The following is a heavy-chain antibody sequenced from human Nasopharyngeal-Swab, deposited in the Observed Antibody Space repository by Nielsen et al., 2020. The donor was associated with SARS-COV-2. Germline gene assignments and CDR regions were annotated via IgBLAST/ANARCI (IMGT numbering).Heavy chain of an antibody. V-gene: IGHV4-34*01. J-gene: IGHJ3*02. D-gene: IGHD4-17*01. CDR3: ARRGAGIRGDYPRGAFDI. Sequence: GSLRLSCAVYGGTFSGYYWSWIRQPPGKGLEWIGEINHSGSTNYNPALKNRITISVDTSKNQFSLKLSSVTAADTAVYYCARRGAGIRGDYPRGAFDIWGQGTMVTVSS. CDR1: GGTFSGYY. CDR2: INHSGST.